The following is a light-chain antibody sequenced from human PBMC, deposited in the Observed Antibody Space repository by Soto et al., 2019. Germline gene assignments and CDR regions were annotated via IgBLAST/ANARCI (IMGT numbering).Light chain of an antibody. CDR2: DAS. J-gene: IGKJ1*01. CDR3: QQYTSLWT. CDR1: ESISNW. Sequence: DIQMTQSPYTLSASVGDRVTITCRASESISNWLAWYQQKQGRAPNLLIYDASSLQSGVPSRFSGSRSGTEFTLIINSKQPDDFATYYWQQYTSLWTFGQGTKVEI. V-gene: IGKV1-5*01.